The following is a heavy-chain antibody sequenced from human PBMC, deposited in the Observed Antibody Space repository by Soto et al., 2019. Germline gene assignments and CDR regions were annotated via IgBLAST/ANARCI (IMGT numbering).Heavy chain of an antibody. CDR2: ISYDGSNK. CDR3: ATRGHYSSSCLDY. J-gene: IGHJ4*02. V-gene: IGHV3-30*03. CDR1: GFSFSNYG. Sequence: QVQLVESGGGVVQPGRSLRVSCAASGFSFSNYGMHWVRQAPGKGLEWMAVISYDGSNKYYADSVKGRFTISRDNSKNTLFLQMNSLRAEDTAVYYCATRGHYSSSCLDYWGQGTLVTVSS. D-gene: IGHD6-13*01.